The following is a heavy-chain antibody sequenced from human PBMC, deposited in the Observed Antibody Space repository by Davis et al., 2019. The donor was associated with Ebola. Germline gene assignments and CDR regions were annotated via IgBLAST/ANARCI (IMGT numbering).Heavy chain of an antibody. CDR3: ATTVAGTTRAGLETN. J-gene: IGHJ4*01. V-gene: IGHV1-18*04. CDR2: ISAYNGNT. D-gene: IGHD4-23*01. CDR1: GYTSTSYG. Sequence: ALVKVSCKASGYTSTSYGISWVRKAPGQGLEWMGWISAYNGNTYYAEKLQGRVPMTTDTSTSTAYMEVRSLRSDDTAVYYCATTVAGTTRAGLETNWGPGTLVTVSS.